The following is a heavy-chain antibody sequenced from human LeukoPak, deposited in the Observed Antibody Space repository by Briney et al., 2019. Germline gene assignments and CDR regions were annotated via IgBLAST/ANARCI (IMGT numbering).Heavy chain of an antibody. Sequence: GGSLRLSCAASGFTFSSYAMHWVRQAPGKGLEWVAVISYDGSNKYYADSVKGRFTISRDNSKNTLYLQMNSLRAEDTAVYYCAKDNEYYYDSSGYYYGMDVWGQGTTVTVSS. CDR1: GFTFSSYA. J-gene: IGHJ6*02. D-gene: IGHD3-22*01. CDR2: ISYDGSNK. CDR3: AKDNEYYYDSSGYYYGMDV. V-gene: IGHV3-30*04.